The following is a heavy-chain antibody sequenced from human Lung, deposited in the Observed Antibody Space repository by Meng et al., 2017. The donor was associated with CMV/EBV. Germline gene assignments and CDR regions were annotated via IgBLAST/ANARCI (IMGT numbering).Heavy chain of an antibody. CDR3: ASLKDIVVVPAAKGSKYYYYGMDV. Sequence: SXKISXAASGFTFSSYEMNWVRQAPGKGLEWVSYISSSGSTIYYADSVKGRFTISRDNAKNSLYLQMNSLRAEDTAVYYCASLKDIVVVPAAKGSKYYYYGMDVWGQGTTVXVSS. J-gene: IGHJ6*02. CDR1: GFTFSSYE. CDR2: ISSSGSTI. V-gene: IGHV3-48*03. D-gene: IGHD2-2*01.